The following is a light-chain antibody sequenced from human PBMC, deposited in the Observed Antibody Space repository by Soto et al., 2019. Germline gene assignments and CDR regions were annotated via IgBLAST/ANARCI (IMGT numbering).Light chain of an antibody. Sequence: IVLTQSPGTLSLSPGERATLSCRASQTGNNNYLAWYQHKSGQAPRLLIYGVYTRASGIPDRFSGSGSGTEFTLTITGLEPEDSAVYFCQHYGYSQWTFGQGTKVDIK. CDR3: QHYGYSQWT. J-gene: IGKJ1*01. V-gene: IGKV3-20*01. CDR2: GVY. CDR1: QTGNNNY.